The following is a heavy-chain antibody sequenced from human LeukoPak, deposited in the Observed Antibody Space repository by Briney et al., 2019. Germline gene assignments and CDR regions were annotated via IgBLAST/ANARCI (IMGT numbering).Heavy chain of an antibody. D-gene: IGHD1-26*01. J-gene: IGHJ3*02. CDR1: GFTFSSCS. Sequence: PGGSLRLSCAASGFTFSSCSMNWVRQAPGKGLEWVSSISSSSSYIYYADSVKGRFTISRDNAKNSLYLQMNSLRAEDTAVYYCARDVGASAPDAFDIWGQGTMVTVSS. CDR3: ARDVGASAPDAFDI. V-gene: IGHV3-21*01. CDR2: ISSSSSYI.